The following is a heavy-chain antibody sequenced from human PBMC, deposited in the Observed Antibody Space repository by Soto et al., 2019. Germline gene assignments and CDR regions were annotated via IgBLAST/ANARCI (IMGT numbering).Heavy chain of an antibody. Sequence: ASVKVSCKVSGYTLTELSMHWVRQAPGKGLEWMGGFDPEDGETIYAQKFQGRVTMTEDTSTDKAYMELSSLRSEDTAVYYCATLVVVAATRSFDYWGQGTLVTVSS. CDR3: ATLVVVAATRSFDY. CDR1: GYTLTELS. D-gene: IGHD2-15*01. CDR2: FDPEDGET. V-gene: IGHV1-24*01. J-gene: IGHJ4*02.